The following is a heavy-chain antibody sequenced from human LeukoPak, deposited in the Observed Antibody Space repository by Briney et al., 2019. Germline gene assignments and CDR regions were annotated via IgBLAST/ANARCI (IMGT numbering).Heavy chain of an antibody. CDR3: ARAPRRTTVTEFDY. CDR1: GGSISSYY. CDR2: IYYSGST. J-gene: IGHJ4*02. V-gene: IGHV4-59*01. D-gene: IGHD4-17*01. Sequence: ETPSLTCTVSGGSISSYYWSWIRQPPGKGLEWIGYIYYSGSTNYNPSLKSRVTISVDTSKNQFSLKLSSVTAADTAVYYCARAPRRTTVTEFDYWGQGTLFSLSS.